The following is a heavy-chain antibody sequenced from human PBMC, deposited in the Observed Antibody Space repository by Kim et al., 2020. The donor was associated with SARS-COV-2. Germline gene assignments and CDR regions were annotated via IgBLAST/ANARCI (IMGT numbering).Heavy chain of an antibody. J-gene: IGHJ6*02. V-gene: IGHV1-69*13. CDR1: GGTFSSYA. D-gene: IGHD2-2*01. CDR3: ASSHQLLSFYGMDV. Sequence: SVKVSCKASGGTFSSYAISWVRQAPGQGLEWMGGIIPIFGTANYAQKFQGRVTITADESTSTAYMELSSLRSEDTAVYYCASSHQLLSFYGMDVWGQGTTVTVSS. CDR2: IIPIFGTA.